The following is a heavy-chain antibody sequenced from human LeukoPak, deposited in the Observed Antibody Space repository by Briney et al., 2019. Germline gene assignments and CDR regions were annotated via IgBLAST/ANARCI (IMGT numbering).Heavy chain of an antibody. CDR3: AKAAYILTGYYHFDY. D-gene: IGHD3-9*01. Sequence: GGSLRLSCAAPGFTFSSYGMHWVRQAPGKGLEWVAFIRYDGSNKFYADSVRGRFTISRDNSKNTLYLQMNSLRAEDTALYYCAKAAYILTGYYHFDYWGQGTLVTVSS. V-gene: IGHV3-30*02. J-gene: IGHJ4*02. CDR2: IRYDGSNK. CDR1: GFTFSSYG.